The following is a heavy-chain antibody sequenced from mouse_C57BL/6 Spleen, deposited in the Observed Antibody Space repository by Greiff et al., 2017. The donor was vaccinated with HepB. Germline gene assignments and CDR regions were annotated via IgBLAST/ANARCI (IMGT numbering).Heavy chain of an antibody. CDR2: INPSSGYT. V-gene: IGHV1-4*01. Sequence: VQLQESGAELARPGASVKMSCKASGYTFTSYTMHWVKQRPGQGLEWIGYINPSSGYTKYNQKFKDKATLTADKSSSTAYMQLSSLTSEDSAVYYCARPYYSNSWFAYWGQGTLVTVSA. CDR1: GYTFTSYT. D-gene: IGHD2-5*01. J-gene: IGHJ3*01. CDR3: ARPYYSNSWFAY.